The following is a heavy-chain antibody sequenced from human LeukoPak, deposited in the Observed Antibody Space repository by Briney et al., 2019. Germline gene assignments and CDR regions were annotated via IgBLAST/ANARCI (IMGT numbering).Heavy chain of an antibody. CDR2: IYYSGNT. CDR1: GGSIFSSNSY. Sequence: PSETLSLTCTVSGGSIFSSNSYWGWIRQPPGKGLEWIGSIYYSGNTYYNASLKSRVTISVDTSKNQFSLKLNSVTAADTAVYYCARVGRGHYFDYWGQGTLVTVSS. D-gene: IGHD1-26*01. CDR3: ARVGRGHYFDY. J-gene: IGHJ4*02. V-gene: IGHV4-39*01.